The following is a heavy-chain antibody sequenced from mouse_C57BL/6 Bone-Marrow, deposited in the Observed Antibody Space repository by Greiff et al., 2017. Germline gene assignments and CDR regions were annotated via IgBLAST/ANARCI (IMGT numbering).Heavy chain of an antibody. J-gene: IGHJ4*01. V-gene: IGHV1-64*01. CDR1: GYTFTSYW. Sequence: QVQLKQPGAELVKPGASVKLSCKASGYTFTSYWMHWVKQRPGQGLEWIGMIHPNSGSTNYNEKFKSKATLTVDKSSSTAYMQLSSLTSEDSAVYYCARTGSNHYYAMDYWGQGTSVTVSS. CDR2: IHPNSGST. D-gene: IGHD2-5*01. CDR3: ARTGSNHYYAMDY.